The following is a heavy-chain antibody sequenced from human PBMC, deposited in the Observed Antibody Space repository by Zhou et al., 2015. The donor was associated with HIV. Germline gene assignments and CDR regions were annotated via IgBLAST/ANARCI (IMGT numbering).Heavy chain of an antibody. J-gene: IGHJ5*02. D-gene: IGHD3-22*01. V-gene: IGHV1-69*08. Sequence: QVQLVQSGAEVKKPGSSVKVSCKASGGTFSSYTISWVRQAPGQGLEWMGRIIPILGIANYAQKFQGRVTITADKSTSTAYMELSSLRSEDTAVYYCARDDIQPYYYDSSGYLVFDPWGQGTLVTVSS. CDR1: GGTFSSYT. CDR2: IIPILGIA. CDR3: ARDDIQPYYYDSSGYLVFDP.